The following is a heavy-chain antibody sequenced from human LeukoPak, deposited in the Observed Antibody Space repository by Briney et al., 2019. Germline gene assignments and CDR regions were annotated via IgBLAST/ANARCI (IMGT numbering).Heavy chain of an antibody. J-gene: IGHJ4*02. Sequence: GASVKVSCKASGYTFTDYYTHWVRQAPGQGLEWMGWINPNSGDTKSAQKLQGRLTMTRDTSITTAYMDLSRLTSDDTAVYYCTRDDIVGARDFDYWGQGTLVTVSS. CDR2: INPNSGDT. CDR1: GYTFTDYY. V-gene: IGHV1-2*02. CDR3: TRDDIVGARDFDY. D-gene: IGHD1-26*01.